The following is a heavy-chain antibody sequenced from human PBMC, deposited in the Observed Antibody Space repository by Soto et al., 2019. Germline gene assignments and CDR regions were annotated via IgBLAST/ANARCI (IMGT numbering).Heavy chain of an antibody. CDR2: IVVGSGNT. J-gene: IGHJ4*02. CDR3: AAFRYSGSFTEY. D-gene: IGHD1-26*01. Sequence: SVKVSCKASGFTFTSSAVQWVRQARGQRLEWIGWIVVGSGNTNYAQKFQERVTITRDMSTSTAYMELSSLRSEVTSVYYCAAFRYSGSFTEYWGQGTLVTVSS. CDR1: GFTFTSSA. V-gene: IGHV1-58*01.